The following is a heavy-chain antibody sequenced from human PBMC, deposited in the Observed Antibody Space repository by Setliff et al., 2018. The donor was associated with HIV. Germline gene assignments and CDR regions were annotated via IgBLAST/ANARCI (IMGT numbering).Heavy chain of an antibody. Sequence: GGSLRLSCAASGLIFSSYEMNWVRQAPGKGLEWVANIGQDGSEKNYVDSVNGRFTISRDNAKNSMDLQMNSLRAEDTAIDYCARKLRPGHGVDVWGQGTTVTVSS. CDR2: IGQDGSEK. D-gene: IGHD3-10*01. V-gene: IGHV3-7*01. CDR3: ARKLRPGHGVDV. J-gene: IGHJ6*02. CDR1: GLIFSSYE.